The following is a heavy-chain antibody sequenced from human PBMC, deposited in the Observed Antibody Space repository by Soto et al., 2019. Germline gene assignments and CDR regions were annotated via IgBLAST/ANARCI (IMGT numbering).Heavy chain of an antibody. J-gene: IGHJ4*02. CDR1: GFTFSNAW. CDR2: IKSKTDGGTT. V-gene: IGHV3-15*01. Sequence: GGSLRLSCAASGFTFSNAWMSWVRQAPGKGLEWVGRIKSKTDGGTTDYAAPVKGRFTISRDDSKNTLYLQMNSLKTEDTAVYYCTTDPYYYDSSGYYYLSFFDYWGQGTLVTVSS. D-gene: IGHD3-22*01. CDR3: TTDPYYYDSSGYYYLSFFDY.